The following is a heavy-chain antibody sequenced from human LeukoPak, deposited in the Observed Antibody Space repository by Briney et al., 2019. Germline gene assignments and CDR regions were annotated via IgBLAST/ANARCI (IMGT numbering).Heavy chain of an antibody. Sequence: GGSLRLSCAASGFSFSSYAMSWVRQAPGKGLEWVSAISGSGGSTYYADSVKGRFTISRDNSKNTLYLQMNSLRAEDTAVYYCASSYSSSWYAWFDPWGQGTLVTVSS. J-gene: IGHJ5*02. CDR3: ASSYSSSWYAWFDP. CDR1: GFSFSSYA. V-gene: IGHV3-23*01. D-gene: IGHD6-13*01. CDR2: ISGSGGST.